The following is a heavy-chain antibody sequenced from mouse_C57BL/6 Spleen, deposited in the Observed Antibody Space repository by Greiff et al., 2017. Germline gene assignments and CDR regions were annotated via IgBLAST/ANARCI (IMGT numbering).Heavy chain of an antibody. D-gene: IGHD1-1*01. Sequence: QVQLQQPGAELVRPGTSVKLSCKASGYTFTSYWMHWVKQRPGQGLEWIGVIDPSDSYTNYNQKFKGKATLTVDTSSSTAYMQLSSLTSEDSAVYYCARWPATVVGDYWGKGTTLTVSS. J-gene: IGHJ2*01. CDR1: GYTFTSYW. V-gene: IGHV1-59*01. CDR2: IDPSDSYT. CDR3: ARWPATVVGDY.